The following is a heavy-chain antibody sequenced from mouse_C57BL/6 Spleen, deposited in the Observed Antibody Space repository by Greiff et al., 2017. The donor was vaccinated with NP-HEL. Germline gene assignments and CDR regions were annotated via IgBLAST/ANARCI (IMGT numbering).Heavy chain of an antibody. J-gene: IGHJ2*01. CDR1: GYAFSSSW. CDR3: AREGGY. V-gene: IGHV1-82*01. Sequence: VQLQESGPELVKPGASVKISCKASGYAFSSSWMNWVKQRPGKGLEWIGRIYPGDGDTNYNGKFKGKATLTADKSSSTAYMQLSSLTSEDSAVYFCAREGGYWGQGTTLTVSS. CDR2: IYPGDGDT.